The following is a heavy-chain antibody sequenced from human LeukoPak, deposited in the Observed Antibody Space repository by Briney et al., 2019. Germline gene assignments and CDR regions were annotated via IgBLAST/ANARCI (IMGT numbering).Heavy chain of an antibody. CDR3: ASRAEAHWYFDR. Sequence: PGGSLRLSCAASGFTLRSYEVYSVPQAPGKGLERVSYISSSGSTIYYADAVKGPFTIPRDNAKNSLYLQMNSLRAEDTAVYYCASRAEAHWYFDRWGRGTLVTVSS. CDR1: GFTLRSYE. CDR2: ISSSGSTI. V-gene: IGHV3-48*03. J-gene: IGHJ2*01.